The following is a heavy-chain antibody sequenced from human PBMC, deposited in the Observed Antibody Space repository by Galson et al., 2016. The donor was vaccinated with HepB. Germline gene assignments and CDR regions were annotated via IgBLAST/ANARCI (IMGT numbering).Heavy chain of an antibody. CDR2: INPDSGGT. V-gene: IGHV1-2*04. J-gene: IGHJ4*02. CDR3: ARSILGIWED. CDR1: GNTFTGYY. Sequence: QSGAEVKKPGESLRISCKASGNTFTGYYVHWVRQAPGQGLEWMGWINPDSGGTIYAQKFQGWVTLTRDTTISTAYMELNRLKSDDTAMYYCARSILGIWEDWGQGTLVTVSS. D-gene: IGHD1-26*01.